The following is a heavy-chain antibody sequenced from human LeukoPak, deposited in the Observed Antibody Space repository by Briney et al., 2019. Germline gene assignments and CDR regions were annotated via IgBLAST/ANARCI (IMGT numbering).Heavy chain of an antibody. CDR3: ARVSSGGGESTYFDY. Sequence: GGSLRLSCAASGFTLSSFAMHWVRQAPGKGLEWVAVISYDGSNKYYADSVKGRFTISRENAKNSLYLQMNSLRAGDTAAYYCARVSSGGGESTYFDYWGRGTLVTVSS. V-gene: IGHV3-30*14. J-gene: IGHJ4*02. CDR1: GFTLSSFA. D-gene: IGHD3-16*01. CDR2: ISYDGSNK.